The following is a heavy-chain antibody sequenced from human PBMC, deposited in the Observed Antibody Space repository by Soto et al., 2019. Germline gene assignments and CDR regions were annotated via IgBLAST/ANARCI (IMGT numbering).Heavy chain of an antibody. D-gene: IGHD1-1*01. CDR3: AKNETTRPWFDP. CDR2: IYYIGTT. Sequence: QVQLQESGPGLVKASQTLSLTCTVSGGSIRNGYYYWSWIRQLPGKGLEWIGNIYYIGTTSYNPYLKRRVIISIDTSKNQFSLELTSVLAADTAVYYCAKNETTRPWFDPWGQGTLVTVSS. CDR1: GGSIRNGYYY. V-gene: IGHV4-31*03. J-gene: IGHJ5*02.